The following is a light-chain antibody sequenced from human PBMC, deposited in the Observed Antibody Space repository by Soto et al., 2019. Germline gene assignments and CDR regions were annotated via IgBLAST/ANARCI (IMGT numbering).Light chain of an antibody. CDR3: ASYGGSNNFV. J-gene: IGLJ1*01. CDR2: EVS. CDR1: SSDVGGYRY. V-gene: IGLV2-8*01. Sequence: QSVLTQPPSASGSPGQSVTISCSGTSSDVGGYRYDSWYQQHPGKAPKLLIFEVSKRPSGVPERFSGSKSGNTASLTVSGLQAEDDADYYCASYGGSNNFVFGSGTKLTVL.